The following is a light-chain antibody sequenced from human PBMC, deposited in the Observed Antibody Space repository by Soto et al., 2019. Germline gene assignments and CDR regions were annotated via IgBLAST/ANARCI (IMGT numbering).Light chain of an antibody. CDR2: AAS. CDR1: QGIGSD. V-gene: IGKV1-9*01. Sequence: DIQLTQSPSFLSTSVGDRVTITCRASQGIGSDLAWYQQKPGKAPKLLIYAASTLQSGVPSRFSGSGSGTEFTLTISSLQPEDFATYYCQQLNSYLLTFGQGTRLEIK. J-gene: IGKJ5*01. CDR3: QQLNSYLLT.